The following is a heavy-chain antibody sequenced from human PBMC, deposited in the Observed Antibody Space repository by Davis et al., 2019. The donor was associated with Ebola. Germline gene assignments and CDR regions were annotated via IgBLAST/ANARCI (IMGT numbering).Heavy chain of an antibody. CDR1: GFTFSSYS. CDR2: ISSSSSYI. Sequence: ESLKISCAASGFTFSSYSMNWVRQAPGKGLEWVSSISSSSSYIYYADSVKGRFTISRDNAKNSLYLQMNSLRAEDTAVYYCARVLTGTLSSYYYGIDVWGQGTTVTVSS. J-gene: IGHJ6*02. V-gene: IGHV3-21*01. CDR3: ARVLTGTLSSYYYGIDV. D-gene: IGHD1-7*01.